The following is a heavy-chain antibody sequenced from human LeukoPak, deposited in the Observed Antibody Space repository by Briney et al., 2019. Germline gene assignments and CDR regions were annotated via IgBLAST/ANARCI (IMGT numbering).Heavy chain of an antibody. D-gene: IGHD5-18*01. CDR2: IKYDEIEK. CDR3: ARDTGALVTHFDY. J-gene: IGHJ4*02. CDR1: GSTFSSYS. V-gene: IGHV3-7*03. Sequence: PGGSLRLTCAASGSTFSSYSMNWVRQAPGKGLEWVANIKYDEIEKYHVDSVKGRFTISRDNAKNSLYLQMNSLRAEDTAVYYCARDTGALVTHFDYWGQGTLVTVSS.